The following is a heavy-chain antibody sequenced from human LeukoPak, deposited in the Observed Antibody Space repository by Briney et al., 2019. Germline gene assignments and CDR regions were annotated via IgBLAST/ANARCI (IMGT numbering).Heavy chain of an antibody. D-gene: IGHD3-3*01. V-gene: IGHV3-23*01. CDR1: GFTFSSYA. CDR2: ISGSGGST. Sequence: GGSLGLSCAASGFTFSSYAMSWVRQAPGKGLEWVSSISGSGGSTYYGDSVKGRFTISRDNSKKTLHLQMNSLRAEDMAVYYCTIEGRYDFWSGYHDYWGQGTLVTVSS. J-gene: IGHJ4*02. CDR3: TIEGRYDFWSGYHDY.